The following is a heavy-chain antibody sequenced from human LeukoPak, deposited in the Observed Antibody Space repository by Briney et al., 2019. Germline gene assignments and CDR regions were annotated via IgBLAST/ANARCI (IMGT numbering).Heavy chain of an antibody. D-gene: IGHD1-1*01. CDR2: ISPTGSTT. V-gene: IGHV3-74*01. CDR1: GFSFNGHW. Sequence: GGCLRLSCTASGFSFNGHWMHWARQLPGKGLVWVSRISPTGSTTSYADSVKGRFTISRDNSEDTLYLQMNSLRAEDTAVYYCVRDPSGSGFAFDSWGQGALVTVSS. CDR3: VRDPSGSGFAFDS. J-gene: IGHJ4*02.